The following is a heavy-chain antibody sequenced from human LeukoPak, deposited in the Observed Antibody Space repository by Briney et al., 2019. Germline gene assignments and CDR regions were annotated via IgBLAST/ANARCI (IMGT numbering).Heavy chain of an antibody. Sequence: SETLSLTCAVYGGSFSGYYWSWIRQPAGKGLEWIGRIYTSGSTNYNPSLKSRVTMSVDTSKNQFSLKLSSVTAADTAVYYCARDPSDLRWFDPWGQGTLVTVSS. CDR3: ARDPSDLRWFDP. V-gene: IGHV4-4*07. D-gene: IGHD3-3*01. CDR1: GGSFSGYY. CDR2: IYTSGST. J-gene: IGHJ5*02.